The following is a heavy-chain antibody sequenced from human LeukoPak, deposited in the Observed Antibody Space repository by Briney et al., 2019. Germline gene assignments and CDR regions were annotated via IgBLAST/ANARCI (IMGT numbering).Heavy chain of an antibody. Sequence: ASVKVSCKASGYTFTSYRIHWVRQAPGQGLDWVGIINPSDDSATYAQKFQGRVTMSRDTSTSTVYMELSSLRSEDTAVYYCARGLGSSSYYGYWGQGTLVTVSS. J-gene: IGHJ4*02. D-gene: IGHD3-22*01. V-gene: IGHV1-46*01. CDR3: ARGLGSSSYYGY. CDR2: INPSDDSA. CDR1: GYTFTSYR.